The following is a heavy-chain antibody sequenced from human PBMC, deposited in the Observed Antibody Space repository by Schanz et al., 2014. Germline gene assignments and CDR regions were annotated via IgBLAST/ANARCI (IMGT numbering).Heavy chain of an antibody. Sequence: QVQLVQSGAEVKKPGASVKVSCKASGYTFTSYSMHWVRQAPGQGLEWMGIINLSGGIANYAQKFQGRVTITADKSTTTAYMELNSLNSDDTAVYYCATLDYADSVSWGQGTLVTVSS. CDR1: GYTFTSYS. CDR2: INLSGGIA. V-gene: IGHV1-46*01. J-gene: IGHJ5*02. D-gene: IGHD4-17*01. CDR3: ATLDYADSVS.